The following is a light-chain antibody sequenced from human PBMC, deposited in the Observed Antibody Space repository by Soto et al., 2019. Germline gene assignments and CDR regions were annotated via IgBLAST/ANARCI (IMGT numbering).Light chain of an antibody. CDR1: QSVSSSY. Sequence: EIVLTQSPGTLSLSPGERATLSCRASQSVSSSYLAWYQQKPGQAPRLLIYGASSRATGIPDRFSGSGSGTAFTLTSSRLEPEDFAVYYCQQYGSSPETFGPGTKGDIK. CDR3: QQYGSSPET. J-gene: IGKJ3*01. V-gene: IGKV3-20*01. CDR2: GAS.